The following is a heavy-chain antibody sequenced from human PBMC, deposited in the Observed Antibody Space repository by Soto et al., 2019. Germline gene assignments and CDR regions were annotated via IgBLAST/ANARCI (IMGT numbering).Heavy chain of an antibody. V-gene: IGHV3-11*01. J-gene: IGHJ6*02. CDR2: ISSSGSTI. Sequence: QVQLVESGGGLVEPGGSLRLSCAASGLTFSDLYMNWIRQAPGKGLEWVSYISSSGSTIYNADSVKGRFTISRDNAKNALYLQMNSLRAEDTAVYYCATGKIGFYYGMDVWGQGTTVAVSS. CDR1: GLTFSDLY. CDR3: ATGKIGFYYGMDV.